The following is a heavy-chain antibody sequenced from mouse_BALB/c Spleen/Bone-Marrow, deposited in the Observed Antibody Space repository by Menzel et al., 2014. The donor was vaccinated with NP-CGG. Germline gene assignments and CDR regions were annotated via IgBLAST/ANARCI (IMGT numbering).Heavy chain of an antibody. CDR3: ARLYYYGNFAY. CDR2: INPDSSTI. Sequence: EVQGVESGGGLVQPGGSLKPSCAASGFDFSRYWMSWVRQAPGKGLEWIGEINPDSSTINYTPSLKDKFIISRDNAKNTLYLQMSKVRSEDTALYYCARLYYYGNFAYWGQGTTLTVSS. D-gene: IGHD1-1*01. CDR1: GFDFSRYW. J-gene: IGHJ2*01. V-gene: IGHV4-1*02.